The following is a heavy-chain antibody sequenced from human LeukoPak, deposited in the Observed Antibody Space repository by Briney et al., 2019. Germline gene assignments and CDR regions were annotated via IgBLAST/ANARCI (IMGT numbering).Heavy chain of an antibody. CDR3: ARIPGDYYDTQGDY. CDR1: GGSIRSGGDY. J-gene: IGHJ4*02. CDR2: IYYSGST. Sequence: SETLSLTCTVSGGSIRSGGDYWSWIRQHPGKGLEWIGSIYYSGSTNYNPSLESRVTISVDTSKNQFSLRLSSVTAADTAAYYCARIPGDYYDTQGDYWGQGTLVIVSS. D-gene: IGHD3-22*01. V-gene: IGHV4-31*03.